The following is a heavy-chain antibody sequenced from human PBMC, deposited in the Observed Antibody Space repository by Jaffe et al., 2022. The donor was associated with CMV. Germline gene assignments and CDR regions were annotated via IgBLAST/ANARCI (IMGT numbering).Heavy chain of an antibody. V-gene: IGHV4-39*01. D-gene: IGHD6-19*01. CDR1: GGSISSSSYY. J-gene: IGHJ4*02. Sequence: QLQLQESGPGLVKPSETLSLTCTVSGGSISSSSYYWGWIRQPPGKGLEWIGSIYYSGSTYYNPSLKSRVTISVDTSKNQFSLKLSSVTAADTAVYYCARGNSSGWNRYFDYWGQGTLVTVSS. CDR3: ARGNSSGWNRYFDY. CDR2: IYYSGST.